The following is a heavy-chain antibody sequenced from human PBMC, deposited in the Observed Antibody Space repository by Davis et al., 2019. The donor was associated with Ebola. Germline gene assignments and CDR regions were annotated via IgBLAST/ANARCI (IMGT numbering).Heavy chain of an antibody. D-gene: IGHD3-22*01. V-gene: IGHV1-3*01. CDR2: INAGNGNT. CDR3: ARDLTYYYDSSGYSRKHLYFDY. Sequence: AASVKVSCKASGYTFTSYAMHWVRQAPGQRLEWMGWINAGNGNTNYAQKLQGRVTMTTDTSTSTAYMELRSLRSDDTAVYYCARDLTYYYDSSGYSRKHLYFDYWGQGTLVTVSS. J-gene: IGHJ4*02. CDR1: GYTFTSYA.